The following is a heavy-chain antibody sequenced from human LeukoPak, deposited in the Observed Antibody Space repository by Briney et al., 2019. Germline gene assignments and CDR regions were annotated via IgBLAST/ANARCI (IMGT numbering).Heavy chain of an antibody. Sequence: GGSLRLSCVASGFTFSTYAMSWVRQAPGKGLEWVSAISGSGGSTYYADSVKGRFTISRDNSKNTLYLQMNSLRAEDTAVYYCAKEGVEYLDFQHWGQGTLVTVSS. J-gene: IGHJ1*01. CDR2: ISGSGGST. V-gene: IGHV3-23*01. D-gene: IGHD2/OR15-2a*01. CDR1: GFTFSTYA. CDR3: AKEGVEYLDFQH.